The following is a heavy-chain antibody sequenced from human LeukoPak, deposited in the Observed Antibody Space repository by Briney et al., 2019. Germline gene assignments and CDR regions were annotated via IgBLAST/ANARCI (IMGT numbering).Heavy chain of an antibody. CDR1: GGSFSGHY. D-gene: IGHD3-22*01. J-gene: IGHJ3*02. V-gene: IGHV4-34*01. CDR3: AREVQHYAGSVYDHDAFDI. Sequence: SETLSLTCAVYGGSFSGHYWSWTRQPPGKGLEWIGEINHSGSTNYNPSLKSRATILVDTSKNQFSLKLSSVTAADTAVYYCAREVQHYAGSVYDHDAFDIWGQGTMVTVS. CDR2: INHSGST.